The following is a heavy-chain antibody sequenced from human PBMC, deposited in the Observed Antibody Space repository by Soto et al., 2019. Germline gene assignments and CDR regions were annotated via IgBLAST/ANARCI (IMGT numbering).Heavy chain of an antibody. CDR2: ISAYNGNT. CDR3: AREKTPIVVVPAATGGHDAFDI. J-gene: IGHJ3*02. V-gene: IGHV1-18*01. CDR1: GYTFTSYG. D-gene: IGHD2-2*01. Sequence: ASVKVSCKASGYTFTSYGISWVRQAPGQGLEWMGWISAYNGNTNYAQKLQGRVTMTTDTSTSTAYMELRSLRSGDTAVYYCAREKTPIVVVPAATGGHDAFDIWGQGTMVTVSS.